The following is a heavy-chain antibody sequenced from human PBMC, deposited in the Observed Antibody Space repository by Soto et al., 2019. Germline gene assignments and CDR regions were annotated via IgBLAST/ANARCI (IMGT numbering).Heavy chain of an antibody. D-gene: IGHD3-3*02. CDR1: GGSFSGYY. CDR3: ARPFTIFASPPD. J-gene: IGHJ4*02. CDR2: INHSGST. Sequence: PSETLSLTCAVYGGSFSGYYWSWIRQPPGKGLEWIGEINHSGSTNYNPSPKSRVTISVDTSKNQFSLKLSSVTAADTAVYYCARPFTIFASPPDWGQGTLVTVSS. V-gene: IGHV4-34*01.